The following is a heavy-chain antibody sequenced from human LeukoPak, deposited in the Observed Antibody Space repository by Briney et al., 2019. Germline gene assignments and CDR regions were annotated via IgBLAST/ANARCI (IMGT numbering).Heavy chain of an antibody. CDR1: GFTFSDYY. J-gene: IGHJ1*01. CDR2: ISSSSSYI. V-gene: IGHV3-11*06. Sequence: PGGSLRLSCAASGFTFSDYYMSWIRQAPGKGLEWVSSISSSSSYIYYADSVKGRFTISRDNAKNSLYLQMNSLRAEDTAVYYCASSVVAATRAEYFQHWGQGTLVTVSS. D-gene: IGHD2-15*01. CDR3: ASSVVAATRAEYFQH.